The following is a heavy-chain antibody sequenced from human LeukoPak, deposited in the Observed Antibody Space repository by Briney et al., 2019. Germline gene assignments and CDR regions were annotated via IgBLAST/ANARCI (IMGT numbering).Heavy chain of an antibody. V-gene: IGHV3-23*01. D-gene: IGHD3-22*01. CDR2: ISGSGGST. Sequence: PGGSLRLSCAASGFTFSSYAMSWVRQAPGKGLEWVSAISGSGGSTYYADPVKGRFTISRDNSKNTLYLQMNSLRAEDTAVYYCAKAGEGYYYDSSGYYYDYWGQGTLVTVSS. CDR3: AKAGEGYYYDSSGYYYDY. J-gene: IGHJ4*02. CDR1: GFTFSSYA.